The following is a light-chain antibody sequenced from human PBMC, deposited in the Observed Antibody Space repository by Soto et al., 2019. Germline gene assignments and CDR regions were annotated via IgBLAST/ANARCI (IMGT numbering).Light chain of an antibody. Sequence: EIVLTHSPATLSLSPGERATLSCRASQSVSSYLAWYQQKPGQAPRLLIYDASNRATGIPARFSGSGSGTEFTLTISSLEPEDFAVYYCQQRSNWPRLTFGGGTKVDIK. CDR1: QSVSSY. CDR2: DAS. J-gene: IGKJ4*01. CDR3: QQRSNWPRLT. V-gene: IGKV3-11*01.